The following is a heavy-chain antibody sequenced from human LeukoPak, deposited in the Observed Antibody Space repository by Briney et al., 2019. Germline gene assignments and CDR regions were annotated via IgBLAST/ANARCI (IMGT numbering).Heavy chain of an antibody. CDR1: GGSFSGYY. V-gene: IGHV4-34*01. D-gene: IGHD3-9*01. J-gene: IGHJ4*02. Sequence: SETLSLTCAVYGGSFSGYYWSWIRQPPGKGLEWIGEINHSGSTNYNPSLKSRVTISVDTSKNQFSLKLSSVTAADTAVYYCASHLIYYDILTGYYTGFDYWGQGTLVTVSS. CDR2: INHSGST. CDR3: ASHLIYYDILTGYYTGFDY.